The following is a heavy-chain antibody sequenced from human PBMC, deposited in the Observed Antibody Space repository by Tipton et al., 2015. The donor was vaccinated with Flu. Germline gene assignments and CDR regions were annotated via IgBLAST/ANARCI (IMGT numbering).Heavy chain of an antibody. D-gene: IGHD5-18*01. CDR1: GGSFSGYY. CDR3: ARGRGYSYGFAGTNWCDP. Sequence: TLSLTCAVYGGSFSGYYWSWIRQPPGKGLEWIGEINHSGSTNYNPSLKSRVTISVDTSKNQFSLKLSSVTAADTAVYYCARGRGYSYGFAGTNWCDPWGQGTLVTVSS. V-gene: IGHV4-34*01. CDR2: INHSGST. J-gene: IGHJ5*02.